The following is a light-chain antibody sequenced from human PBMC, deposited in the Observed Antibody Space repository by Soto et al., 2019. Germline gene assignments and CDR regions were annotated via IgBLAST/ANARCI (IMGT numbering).Light chain of an antibody. CDR2: DVI. Sequence: QSALAQPASVSASPGQSITISCTRTSSDVGAYNYVSWYQQHPGKAPKLMIYDVISRPSGVSNRFSESKSANTASLTISGLQADDEADYYCSSYTTRATWVFGGGTKLTVL. CDR3: SSYTTRATWV. J-gene: IGLJ3*02. CDR1: SSDVGAYNY. V-gene: IGLV2-14*03.